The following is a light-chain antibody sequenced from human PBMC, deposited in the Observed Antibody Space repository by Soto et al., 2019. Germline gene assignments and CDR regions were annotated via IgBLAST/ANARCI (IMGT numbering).Light chain of an antibody. CDR3: QQYGSSPPIT. CDR1: QSLSTT. CDR2: SAS. V-gene: IGKV3-20*01. J-gene: IGKJ5*01. Sequence: EIVMTQSPATLSVSPGERATLSCRASQSLSTTVAWYQQKSGQAPRLLIYSASTRATGIPDRFSGSGSGTDFTLTISRLEPEDFAVYYCQQYGSSPPITFGQGTRLEI.